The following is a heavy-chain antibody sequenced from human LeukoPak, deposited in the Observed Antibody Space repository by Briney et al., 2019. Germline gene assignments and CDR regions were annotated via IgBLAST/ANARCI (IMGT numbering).Heavy chain of an antibody. J-gene: IGHJ4*02. CDR1: GFTFGNHY. V-gene: IGHV3-7*01. CDR3: ARGGYGDWAEDC. Sequence: GGSLRLSCVASGFTFGNHYMGWVRQAPGKGLEWVANMDQDGSNKYYVDSVKGRFTISRDNAKNSLYLQMRSLRADDTAVYYCARGGYGDWAEDCWGQGTLATVSS. CDR2: MDQDGSNK. D-gene: IGHD5-12*01.